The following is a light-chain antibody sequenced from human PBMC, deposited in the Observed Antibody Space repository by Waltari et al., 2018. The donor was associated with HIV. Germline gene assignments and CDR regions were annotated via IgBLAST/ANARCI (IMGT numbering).Light chain of an antibody. CDR3: KTWGTALEV. CDR2: VNSEGTH. J-gene: IGLJ3*02. CDR1: SDYSSNA. Sequence: QVVVTQSPSASASLGASVTLTCTLSSDYSSNAIEWHQQHPGKGPRYLMKVNSEGTHMKGEGIPDRFSGSNSGPERYLTISSLQSEDEADYYCKTWGTALEVFGGGTRLTVL. V-gene: IGLV4-69*01.